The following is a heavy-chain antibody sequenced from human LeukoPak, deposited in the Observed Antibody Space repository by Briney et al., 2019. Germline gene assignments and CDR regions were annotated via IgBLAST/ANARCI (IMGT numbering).Heavy chain of an antibody. D-gene: IGHD1-7*01. J-gene: IGHJ4*02. Sequence: SGTLSLTCAVSGGSLSTTSWWVWLRQPPGKGLEWIGEINHSGSTNYNPSLKSRVTISVDTSKNQFSLKLSSVTAADTAVYYCARGRGWRLWLELWPRNFDYWGQGTLVTVSS. V-gene: IGHV4-4*02. CDR1: GGSLSTTSW. CDR3: ARGRGWRLWLELWPRNFDY. CDR2: INHSGST.